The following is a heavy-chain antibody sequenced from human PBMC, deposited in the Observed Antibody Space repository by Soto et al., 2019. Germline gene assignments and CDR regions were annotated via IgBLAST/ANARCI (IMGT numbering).Heavy chain of an antibody. J-gene: IGHJ3*02. Sequence: QVQLVESGGGSVKPGGSLRLSCAASGFTFSDYYMSWISKAPGKGLEWVSYISNDGSTIHHADSVQGRFTISRDNAKNSLYLEMKSLRAEDTAVYYCARASSDGDHDPFNIWGQGTVVTVSS. V-gene: IGHV3-11*01. CDR1: GFTFSDYY. D-gene: IGHD6-19*01. CDR3: ARASSDGDHDPFNI. CDR2: ISNDGSTI.